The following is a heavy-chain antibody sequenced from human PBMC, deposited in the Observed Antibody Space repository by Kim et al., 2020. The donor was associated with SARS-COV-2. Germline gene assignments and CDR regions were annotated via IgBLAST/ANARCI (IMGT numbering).Heavy chain of an antibody. D-gene: IGHD4-4*01. V-gene: IGHV1-2*02. CDR3: ARTYSNYVGAFDY. Sequence: YAQKLQGRVTMSRDTSISTAYMERSRLISDDTAVYYCARTYSNYVGAFDYWGQGALVAVSS. J-gene: IGHJ4*02.